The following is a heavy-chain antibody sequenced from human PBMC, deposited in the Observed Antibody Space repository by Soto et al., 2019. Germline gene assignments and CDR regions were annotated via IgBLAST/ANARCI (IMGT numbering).Heavy chain of an antibody. D-gene: IGHD3-10*01. Sequence: ASVKVSCKASGYTFTNYGISWVRQAPGQGLEWMGWINVYNGNTKYAQKVQGRVTMTTDTSTSTAYMELRSLRSDDTAVCYCARGVGSGSYYNQYNWFDPWGQGTLVTVS. CDR3: ARGVGSGSYYNQYNWFDP. CDR1: GYTFTNYG. J-gene: IGHJ5*02. CDR2: INVYNGNT. V-gene: IGHV1-18*01.